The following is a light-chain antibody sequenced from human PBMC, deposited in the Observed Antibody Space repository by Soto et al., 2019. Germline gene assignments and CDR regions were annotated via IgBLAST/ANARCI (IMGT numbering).Light chain of an antibody. J-gene: IGKJ4*01. V-gene: IGKV3-20*01. Sequence: EIVLTQSPGTLSLSPGQSANLSXMASQSVSSSYLAWHQQKPGQAPRLLIYGASSRATGIPDRFSGSGSGTDFTLTISRLEPEDFAVYYCQHCQPYGDSPPLTFGGGTKVDI. CDR3: QHCQPYGDSPPLT. CDR2: GAS. CDR1: QSVSSSY.